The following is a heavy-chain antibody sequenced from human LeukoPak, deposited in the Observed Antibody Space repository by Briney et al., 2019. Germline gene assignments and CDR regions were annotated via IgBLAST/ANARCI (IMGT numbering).Heavy chain of an antibody. CDR3: ARHVPYYDFWSGSPHWFDP. Sequence: PSETLSLTCTVSGGSISSSSYYWGWIRQPPGTGLEWLGSIYYSGSTYYNPSLKSRVTISVDTSKNQFSLKLSSVTAADTAVYYCARHVPYYDFWSGSPHWFDPWGQGTLVTVSS. V-gene: IGHV4-39*01. J-gene: IGHJ5*02. CDR1: GGSISSSSYY. CDR2: IYYSGST. D-gene: IGHD3-3*01.